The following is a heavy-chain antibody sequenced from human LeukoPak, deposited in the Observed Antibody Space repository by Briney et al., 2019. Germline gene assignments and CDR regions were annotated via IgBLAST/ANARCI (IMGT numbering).Heavy chain of an antibody. Sequence: TLSLTCTVSGGSISSYYWSWIRQPPGGALDWLALIYWDDAERYKSSLKTRLTITKDTSRTQVVLTMTNMDPTDTGTYYCAAIGVSQFFGRGWDSWGQGTLVTVSS. CDR1: GGSISSYYW. J-gene: IGHJ4*02. V-gene: IGHV2-5*08. CDR3: AAIGVSQFFGRGWDS. CDR2: IYWDDAE. D-gene: IGHD1-26*01.